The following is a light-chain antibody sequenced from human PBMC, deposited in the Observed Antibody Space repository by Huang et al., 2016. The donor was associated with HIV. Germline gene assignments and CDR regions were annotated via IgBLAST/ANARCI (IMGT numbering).Light chain of an antibody. J-gene: IGKJ4*01. CDR1: RSVSTN. CDR2: GSS. V-gene: IGKV3-15*01. CDR3: HQYNNWLLS. Sequence: EIVMTQSPATLSVSPGERVTLSCRANRSVSTNLAWYQQGPGQAPRLLIDGSSTRAPGIPARFSGSGSGTDFSLTISSLQSEDFALYYCHQYNNWLLSFGGGTRVDI.